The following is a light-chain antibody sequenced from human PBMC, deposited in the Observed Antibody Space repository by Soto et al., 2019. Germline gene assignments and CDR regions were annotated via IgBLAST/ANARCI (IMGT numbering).Light chain of an antibody. V-gene: IGKV3-20*01. J-gene: IGKJ1*01. CDR1: QSVSSSY. CDR3: QQYSSSQS. Sequence: EIVLTQSPGTLSLSPGERATLSCRASQSVSSSYLAWYQQKPGQAPRLLIYGASSRATGIPDRFSGSGSGTDFPLTISRLEPEDFTVYYCQQYSSSQSFGQGTKVEIK. CDR2: GAS.